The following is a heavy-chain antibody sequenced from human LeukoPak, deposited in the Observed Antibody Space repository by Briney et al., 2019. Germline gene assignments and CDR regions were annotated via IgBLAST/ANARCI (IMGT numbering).Heavy chain of an antibody. D-gene: IGHD5/OR15-5a*01. CDR3: ARASTPGDY. CDR2: VSSSGSTI. Sequence: GGSLRLSCAASGFTFSSYEMNWVRQAPGKGLEWVSYVSSSGSTIYYADSVKGRFTISRDNAKNSLYLQMNSLRAEDTAVYYCARASTPGDYWGQGTLVTVSS. V-gene: IGHV3-48*03. J-gene: IGHJ4*02. CDR1: GFTFSSYE.